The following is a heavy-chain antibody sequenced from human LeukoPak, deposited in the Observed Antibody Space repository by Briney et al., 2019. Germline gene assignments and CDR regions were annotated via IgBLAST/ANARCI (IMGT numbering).Heavy chain of an antibody. CDR3: VKPPRLSIIRGEGMDV. CDR1: GFTFRTYA. Sequence: GASLILSCAGSGFTFRTYAMGWVRQAPGKGLEWVSSINSGGDDTYYADSVKGRFTISRDNFKNTLYLQMNSLRAEDTAVYYCVKPPRLSIIRGEGMDVWGHGTTVTASS. J-gene: IGHJ6*02. CDR2: INSGGDDT. V-gene: IGHV3-23*01. D-gene: IGHD3-10*01.